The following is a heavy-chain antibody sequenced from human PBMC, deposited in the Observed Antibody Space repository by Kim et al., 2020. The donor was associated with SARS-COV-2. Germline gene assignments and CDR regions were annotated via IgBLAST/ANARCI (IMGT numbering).Heavy chain of an antibody. CDR2: IYYSGST. CDR1: GGSVSSGSYY. V-gene: IGHV4-61*01. Sequence: SETLSLTCTVSGGSVSSGSYYWSWIRQPPGKGLEWIGYIYYSGSTNYNPSLKSRVTISVDTSKNQFSLKLSSVTAAATAVYYCARDINGNWFDPWGQGTL. CDR3: ARDINGNWFDP. J-gene: IGHJ5*02. D-gene: IGHD1-20*01.